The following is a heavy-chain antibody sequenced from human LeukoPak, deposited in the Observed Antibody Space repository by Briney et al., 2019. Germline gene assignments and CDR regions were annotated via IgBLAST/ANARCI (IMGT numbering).Heavy chain of an antibody. CDR2: IYYSGST. D-gene: IGHD2-8*01. Sequence: SETLSLTCTVSGGSISSYYWSWIRQPPGKGLEWIGYIYYSGSTNYNPSLKSRVTISVDTSKNQFSLKLNSVTAADTAVYYCARQEGYCANGVCYDDWYFDLWGRGTLVTVSS. J-gene: IGHJ2*01. V-gene: IGHV4-59*08. CDR3: ARQEGYCANGVCYDDWYFDL. CDR1: GGSISSYY.